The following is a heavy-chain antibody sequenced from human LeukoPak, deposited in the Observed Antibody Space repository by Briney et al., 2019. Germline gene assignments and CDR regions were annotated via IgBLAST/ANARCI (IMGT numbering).Heavy chain of an antibody. V-gene: IGHV4-61*02. CDR2: IYTSGST. Sequence: PSETLSLTCTVSGGSISSGSYYWSWIRQPAGKGLEWIGRIYTSGSTNYNPSLKSRVTISVDTSKNQFSLKLSSVTAADTAVYYCARGCYSRSCLFDYWGQGTLVTVSS. CDR3: ARGCYSRSCLFDY. D-gene: IGHD6-13*01. J-gene: IGHJ4*02. CDR1: GGSISSGSYY.